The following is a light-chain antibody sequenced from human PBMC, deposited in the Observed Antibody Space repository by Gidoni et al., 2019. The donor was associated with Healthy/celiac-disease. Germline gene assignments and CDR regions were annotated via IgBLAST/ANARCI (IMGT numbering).Light chain of an antibody. J-gene: IGKJ1*01. Sequence: EIVMTQSPATRSVSPGERATLSCRASQSVSSNLAWYQQKHGQAPRLLSYGASTRATGIPARLSGSGSGTEFTLTISSLQSEDFAVYYCQQYNNWLRTFGQGTKVEIK. CDR1: QSVSSN. V-gene: IGKV3-15*01. CDR3: QQYNNWLRT. CDR2: GAS.